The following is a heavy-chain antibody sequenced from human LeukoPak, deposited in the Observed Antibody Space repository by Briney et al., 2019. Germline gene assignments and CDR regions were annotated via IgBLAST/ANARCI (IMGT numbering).Heavy chain of an antibody. J-gene: IGHJ3*02. CDR2: LYSAGNT. CDR3: ASLGPVTTVNKGAFDI. CDR1: GFAVSDNY. D-gene: IGHD4-17*01. Sequence: PGGSLRLSCAASGFAVSDNYMSWVRQAPGKGLEWVSVLYSAGNTYYADSVKGRFTISRHNSNNILYLQMNNLKTEDTALYYCASLGPVTTVNKGAFDIWGQGTMDTVSS. V-gene: IGHV3-53*04.